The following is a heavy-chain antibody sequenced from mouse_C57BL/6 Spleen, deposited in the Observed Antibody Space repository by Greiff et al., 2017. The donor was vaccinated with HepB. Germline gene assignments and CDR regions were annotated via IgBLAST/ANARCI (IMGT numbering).Heavy chain of an antibody. CDR3: AREDDGYPFAY. CDR1: GYSTTSGYY. CDR2: ISYDGSN. Sequence: ESGPGLVKPSQSLSLTCSVTGYSTTSGYYWNWIRQFPGNKLEWMGYISYDGSNNYNPSLKNRISITRDTSKNQFFLKLNSVTTEDTATYYCAREDDGYPFAYWGQGTLVTVSA. V-gene: IGHV3-6*01. J-gene: IGHJ3*01. D-gene: IGHD2-3*01.